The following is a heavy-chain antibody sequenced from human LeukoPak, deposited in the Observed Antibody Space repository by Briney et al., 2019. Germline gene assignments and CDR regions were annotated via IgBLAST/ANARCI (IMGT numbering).Heavy chain of an antibody. J-gene: IGHJ4*02. CDR2: ISWNSGSI. CDR3: AKDGGGSHHGGFDY. Sequence: PGRSLRLSCAASGFTFDDYAMHWVRQAPGKGLEWVSGISWNSGSIGYADSVKGRFTISRDIAKNSLYLQMNSLRAEDTALYYCAKDGGGSHHGGFDYWGQGTLVTVSS. CDR1: GFTFDDYA. V-gene: IGHV3-9*01. D-gene: IGHD1-26*01.